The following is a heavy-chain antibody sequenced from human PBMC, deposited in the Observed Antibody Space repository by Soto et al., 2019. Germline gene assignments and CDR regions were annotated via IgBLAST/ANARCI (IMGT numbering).Heavy chain of an antibody. V-gene: IGHV3-23*01. CDR2: ISGSGGST. CDR3: AQDQGSSWYEIDY. Sequence: EVQLLESGGGLVQPGGSLRLSCAASGFTFSNYAVTWVRQAPGKGLEWVSTISGSGGSTYYADSVKGRFTISSDNTKNPLYLQMNSLRAVDTAVYYCAQDQGSSWYEIDYWGQGTLVTVSS. CDR1: GFTFSNYA. D-gene: IGHD6-13*01. J-gene: IGHJ4*02.